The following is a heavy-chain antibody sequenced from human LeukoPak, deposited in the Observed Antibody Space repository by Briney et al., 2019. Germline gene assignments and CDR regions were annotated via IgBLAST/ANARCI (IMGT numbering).Heavy chain of an antibody. D-gene: IGHD1-1*01. CDR1: GDSVSSSAS. V-gene: IGHV6-1*01. J-gene: IGHJ5*02. CDR2: TYYRSKWSS. CDR3: ARDADSSNEWGPFGP. Sequence: SQTLSLTCAISGDSVSSSASWNWIRQSPSRGLEWLGGTYYRSKWSSDYATSVKSRITINADTSKNQFSLQLSSVIPEDTAVYYCARDADSSNEWGPFGPWGQGTLVTVSS.